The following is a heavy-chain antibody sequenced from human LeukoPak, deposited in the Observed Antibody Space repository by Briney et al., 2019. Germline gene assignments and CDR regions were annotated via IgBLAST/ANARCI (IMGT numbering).Heavy chain of an antibody. CDR1: GYTFTGYY. V-gene: IGHV1-2*02. CDR3: ARSMAARAYNWFDP. D-gene: IGHD6-6*01. Sequence: ASVKVSCKASGYTFTGYYMHWVRQAPGQGLEWMGWINPNSGGTNYAQKFQGRVTMTRDTSISTAYMELSRLRSDDTAVYYCARSMAARAYNWFDPWGQGTLVTASS. J-gene: IGHJ5*02. CDR2: INPNSGGT.